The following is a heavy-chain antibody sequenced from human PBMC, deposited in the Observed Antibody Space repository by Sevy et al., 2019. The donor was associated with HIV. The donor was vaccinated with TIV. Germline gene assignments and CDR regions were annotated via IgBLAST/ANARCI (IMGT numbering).Heavy chain of an antibody. J-gene: IGHJ4*02. CDR3: ARFEDY. V-gene: IGHV3-7*01. CDR2: IRQDGSDK. CDR1: GFTFSSYW. Sequence: GGSLRLSCVASGFTFSSYWMTWVRQAPGRGLEWVANIRQDGSDKFYVDSVKGRFTISRDNAKNSLYLQMNRLRADDTAVYYCARFEDYWGQGTLVTVSS.